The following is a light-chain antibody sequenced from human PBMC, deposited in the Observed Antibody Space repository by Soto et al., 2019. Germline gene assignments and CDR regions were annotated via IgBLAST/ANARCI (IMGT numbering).Light chain of an antibody. J-gene: IGKJ1*01. CDR2: AAS. V-gene: IGKV1-27*01. Sequence: EILMTQSPASLSASVGDSVTITCRASQGINNYLAWYQQKPGKVPKLLIYAASTLHSGIPSRFSGSGSGTDFTLTISSLQPEDFATSYCQQYNSGPRTFGQGTKVDIK. CDR1: QGINNY. CDR3: QQYNSGPRT.